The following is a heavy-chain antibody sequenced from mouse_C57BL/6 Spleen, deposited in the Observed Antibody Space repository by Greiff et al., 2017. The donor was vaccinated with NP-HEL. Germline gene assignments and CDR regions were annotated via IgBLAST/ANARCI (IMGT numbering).Heavy chain of an antibody. CDR3: ARIYYDDYDYSLDY. Sequence: VQLHQPGAELARPGASVKMSCKASGYTFTSYTMHWVKQRPGQGLEWIGYINPSSGYTKYNQKFKDKATLTADKYSSTDYMQLSILTSEDSAVYYCARIYYDDYDYSLDYWGQGTSVTVSS. CDR1: GYTFTSYT. D-gene: IGHD2-13*01. V-gene: IGHV1-4*01. J-gene: IGHJ4*01. CDR2: INPSSGYT.